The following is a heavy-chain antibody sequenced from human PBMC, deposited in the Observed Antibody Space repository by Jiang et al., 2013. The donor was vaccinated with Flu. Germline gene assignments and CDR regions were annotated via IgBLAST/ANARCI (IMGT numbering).Heavy chain of an antibody. CDR2: INPNSGGT. CDR3: AREVGGINFGYYYGMDV. V-gene: IGHV1-2*02. D-gene: IGHD3-16*01. CDR1: GYTFTGYY. Sequence: SVKVSCKASGYTFTGYYMHWVRQAPGQGLEWMGWINPNSGGTNYAQKFQGRVTMTRDTSISTAYMELSRLRSDDTAVYYCAREVGGINFGYYYGMDVWGQGTTVTVSS. J-gene: IGHJ6*02.